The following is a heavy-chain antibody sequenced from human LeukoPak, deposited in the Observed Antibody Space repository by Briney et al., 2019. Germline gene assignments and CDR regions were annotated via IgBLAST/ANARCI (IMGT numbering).Heavy chain of an antibody. CDR2: IYYSGST. CDR3: ARTGIVGASPSRRWFDP. Sequence: KPSETLSLTCTVSGGSISSSSYYWGWIRQPPGKGLEWIGSIYYSGSTYYNPSLKSRVTISVDTSKNQFSLKLSSVTAADTAVYYCARTGIVGASPSRRWFDPWGQGTLVTVSS. J-gene: IGHJ5*02. V-gene: IGHV4-39*07. D-gene: IGHD1-26*01. CDR1: GGSISSSSYY.